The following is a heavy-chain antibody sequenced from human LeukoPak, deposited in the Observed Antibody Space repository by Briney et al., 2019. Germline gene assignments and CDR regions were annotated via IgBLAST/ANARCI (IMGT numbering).Heavy chain of an antibody. Sequence: GASVKVSCKASGYTFTSYGISWVRQAPGQGLEWMGLISAYNGNTNYAQKLQGRVTMTTDTSTSTAYMELRSLRSDDTAVYYCARNYDFWSGYFPYWYFDLWGRGTLVTVSS. J-gene: IGHJ2*01. CDR3: ARNYDFWSGYFPYWYFDL. CDR2: ISAYNGNT. D-gene: IGHD3-3*01. V-gene: IGHV1-18*01. CDR1: GYTFTSYG.